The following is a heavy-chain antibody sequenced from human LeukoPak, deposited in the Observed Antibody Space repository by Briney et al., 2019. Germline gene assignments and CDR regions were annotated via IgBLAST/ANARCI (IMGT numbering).Heavy chain of an antibody. CDR2: INPNTGGT. V-gene: IGHV1-2*02. Sequence: GASVKVSCKASGYTFTAYYIHWVRQAPGQGLEWMGWINPNTGGTNYQGRVTITRDTSINTAYKDLTRLTSDDTALYYCVRDHNSENWGSLGGWGQGTLVTVSS. J-gene: IGHJ4*02. CDR3: VRDHNSENWGSLGG. CDR1: GYTFTAYY. D-gene: IGHD7-27*01.